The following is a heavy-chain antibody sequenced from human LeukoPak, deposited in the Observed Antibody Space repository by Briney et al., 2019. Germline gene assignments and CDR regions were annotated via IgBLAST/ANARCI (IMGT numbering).Heavy chain of an antibody. CDR3: AKDNRPGFDV. CDR1: GVILSSYA. J-gene: IGHJ3*01. Sequence: PGGSLRLSCEASGVILSSYAMSWVRQAPGKGLEWVSAISLNGGSTYYADSVKGRFTITRDTSKNTLSPQMNSLRTEDTAIYYCAKDNRPGFDVWGQGTMVTVSS. V-gene: IGHV3-23*01. CDR2: ISLNGGST.